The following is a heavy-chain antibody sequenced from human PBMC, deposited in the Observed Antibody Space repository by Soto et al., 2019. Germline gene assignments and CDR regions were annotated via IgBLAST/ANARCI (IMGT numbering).Heavy chain of an antibody. J-gene: IGHJ4*02. V-gene: IGHV3-33*01. CDR2: IWYDGSNK. Sequence: GGSLRLSCAASGFTFSSYGMHWVRQAPGKGLEWVAVIWYDGSNKYYADSVKGRFTISRDNSKNTLYLQMNSLRAEDTAVYYCARDRRYCSGGSCSYFDYWGQGTLVTVSS. CDR1: GFTFSSYG. D-gene: IGHD2-15*01. CDR3: ARDRRYCSGGSCSYFDY.